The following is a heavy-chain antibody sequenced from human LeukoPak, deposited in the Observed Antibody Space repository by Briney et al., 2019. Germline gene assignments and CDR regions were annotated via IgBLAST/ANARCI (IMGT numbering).Heavy chain of an antibody. V-gene: IGHV3-21*05. CDR1: GFTFSLYA. J-gene: IGHJ4*02. Sequence: GGSPRLSCAASGFTFSLYAVNWVRQAPGKGLEWVSYINDESSDIHYAGSVGGRFTISRDDARQTLYLQLSSLRVEDTAVYYCARDTFQPGLVDSWGQGTLVTVSS. CDR3: ARDTFQPGLVDS. CDR2: INDESSDI. D-gene: IGHD2-2*01.